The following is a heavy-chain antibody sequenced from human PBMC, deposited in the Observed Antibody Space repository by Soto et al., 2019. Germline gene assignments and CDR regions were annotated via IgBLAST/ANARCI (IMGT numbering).Heavy chain of an antibody. CDR1: GFMFSSAW. V-gene: IGHV3-15*01. CDR3: AKGWNDF. D-gene: IGHD1-1*01. CDR2: IKSKRDGGAR. Sequence: EVQVVESGGDLVKPGGSLRLSCVTSGFMFSSAWMNWVRQAPGKGLEWVGRIKSKRDGGARDYAEPVKGRFSISRDDSKNTVFLQMNSLRAEDTAVYYCAKGWNDFWGQGTLVTVSS. J-gene: IGHJ4*02.